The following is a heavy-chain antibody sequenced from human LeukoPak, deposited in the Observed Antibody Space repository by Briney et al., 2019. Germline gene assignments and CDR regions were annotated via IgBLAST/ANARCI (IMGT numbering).Heavy chain of an antibody. CDR3: ARDMDTATSGD. CDR1: GYAFTSYG. Sequence: ASVKVSCKASGYAFTSYGINWVRQAPGQGLEWMGWISGYNGNTNYAQKLKGRVTITTDTSTSTAYMQLRSLRSDDTGVYYCARDMDTATSGDWGQGTLVIVSS. CDR2: ISGYNGNT. D-gene: IGHD5-18*01. V-gene: IGHV1-18*01. J-gene: IGHJ4*02.